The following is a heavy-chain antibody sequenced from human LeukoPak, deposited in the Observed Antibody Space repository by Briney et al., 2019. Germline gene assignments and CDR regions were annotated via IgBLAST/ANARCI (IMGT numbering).Heavy chain of an antibody. CDR2: IKQDGSEK. Sequence: GGSLRLSCAAFGFTFSSYWMSWVRQAPGKGLEWMANIKQDGSEKYYVDSVEGRFTISRDNAKNSLYLQMNSLRAEDTAVYYCARGKDYDFWSGYQAGFDYWGQGTLVTVSS. V-gene: IGHV3-7*01. CDR3: ARGKDYDFWSGYQAGFDY. CDR1: GFTFSSYW. D-gene: IGHD3-3*01. J-gene: IGHJ4*02.